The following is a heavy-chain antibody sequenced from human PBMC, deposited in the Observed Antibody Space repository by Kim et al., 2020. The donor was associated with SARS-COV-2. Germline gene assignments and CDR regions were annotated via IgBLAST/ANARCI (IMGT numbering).Heavy chain of an antibody. D-gene: IGHD6-13*01. V-gene: IGHV4-34*01. CDR1: GGSFSGYY. CDR2: INHSGST. Sequence: SETLSLTCAVYGGSFSGYYWSWIRQPPGKGLEWIGEINHSGSTNYNPSLKSRVTISVDTSKNQFSLKLSSVTAADTAVYYCARGLAAAGTIGYWGQGTLVTVSS. CDR3: ARGLAAAGTIGY. J-gene: IGHJ4*02.